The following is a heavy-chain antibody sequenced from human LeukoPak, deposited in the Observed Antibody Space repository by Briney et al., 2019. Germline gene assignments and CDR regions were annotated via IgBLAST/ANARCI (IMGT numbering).Heavy chain of an antibody. D-gene: IGHD6-19*01. CDR1: GFTFDDYA. V-gene: IGHV3-9*01. J-gene: IGHJ4*02. CDR2: ISWNSGSI. CDR3: AKLGGYSSGWAIDY. Sequence: GGSLRLSCAASGFTFDDYAMPWVRQAPGKGLEWVSGISWNSGSIGYADSVKGRFTISRDNAKNTLYLQMNSLRAEDTAVYYCAKLGGYSSGWAIDYWGQGTLVTVSS.